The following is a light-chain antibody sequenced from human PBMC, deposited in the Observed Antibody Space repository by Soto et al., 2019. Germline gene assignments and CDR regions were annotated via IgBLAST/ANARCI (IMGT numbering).Light chain of an antibody. CDR1: QSVSSSY. CDR2: GAS. CDR3: QQYGSSPRT. J-gene: IGKJ1*01. V-gene: IGKV3-20*01. Sequence: EIVLTQSPGTLSLSPGERATLSCRASQSVSSSYLAWYQQKPGQAPKLLIYGASSRATGIPVRFSGSGSGTDFTLTISRLEPEDCAVYYCQQYGSSPRTFGQGTKVEIK.